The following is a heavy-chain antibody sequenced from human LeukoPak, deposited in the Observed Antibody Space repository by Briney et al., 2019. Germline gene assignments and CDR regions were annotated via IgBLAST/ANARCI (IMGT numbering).Heavy chain of an antibody. D-gene: IGHD3-22*01. CDR3: ARQEGQVSYDSSGYFVY. V-gene: IGHV4-39*01. CDR2: ISYSGTV. Sequence: SETLSLTCTVSGDSISSSSDYWGWIRQSPGKGLEWIASISYSGTVYYNPSLTSRVTISADTSKNQFSLKLSSVTAADTAVYYCARQEGQVSYDSSGYFVYWGQGTLVTVSS. J-gene: IGHJ4*02. CDR1: GDSISSSSDY.